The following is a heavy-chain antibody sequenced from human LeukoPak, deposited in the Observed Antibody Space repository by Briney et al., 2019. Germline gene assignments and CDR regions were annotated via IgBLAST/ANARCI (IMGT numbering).Heavy chain of an antibody. CDR3: ASSTIDYGATSYY. CDR2: IYTSGST. CDR1: GGSISSGSYY. Sequence: SETLSLTCTVSGGSISSGSYYWSWIRQPAGKGLEWIGRIYTSGSTNYNPSLKSRVTISVDTSKNQFSLKLSSVTAADTAVYYCASSTIDYGATSYYWGQGTLVTVSS. D-gene: IGHD4/OR15-4a*01. V-gene: IGHV4-61*02. J-gene: IGHJ4*02.